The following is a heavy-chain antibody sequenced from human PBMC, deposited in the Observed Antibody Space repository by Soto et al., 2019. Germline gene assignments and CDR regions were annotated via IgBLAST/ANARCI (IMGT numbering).Heavy chain of an antibody. D-gene: IGHD6-19*01. CDR3: ARLFDTSGWFDY. V-gene: IGHV5-51*01. CDR1: GYSFSSYW. CDR2: IYPGDSDT. J-gene: IGHJ5*01. Sequence: GESLKISCKGSGYSFSSYWIGWVRQMPGKGLERMGIIYPGDSDTRYSPSFQGQVTISADRSITTTYLQWSSLKASDTAIYYCARLFDTSGWFDYWGQGTLVTVSS.